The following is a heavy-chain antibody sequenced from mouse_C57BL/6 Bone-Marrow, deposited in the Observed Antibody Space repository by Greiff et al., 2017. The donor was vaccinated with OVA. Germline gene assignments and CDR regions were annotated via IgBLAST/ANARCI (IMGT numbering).Heavy chain of an antibody. CDR3: ARDGPFYDSLAMDY. Sequence: QVQLQQPGAELVKPGASVKLSCKASGYTFTSYWMHWVKQRPGRGLESIGRIDPNSGGTKYNEKFKSKATLTVDKPSSTAYMQLSSLTSEDSAVYYCARDGPFYDSLAMDYWGQGTSVTVSS. V-gene: IGHV1-72*01. CDR2: IDPNSGGT. D-gene: IGHD2-3*01. CDR1: GYTFTSYW. J-gene: IGHJ4*01.